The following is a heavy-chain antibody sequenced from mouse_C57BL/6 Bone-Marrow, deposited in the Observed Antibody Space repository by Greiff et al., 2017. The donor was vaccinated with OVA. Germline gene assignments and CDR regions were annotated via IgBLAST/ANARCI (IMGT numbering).Heavy chain of an antibody. CDR2: IHPNSGST. V-gene: IGHV1-64*01. J-gene: IGHJ4*01. CDR3: AGLGFPYYYAMDY. CDR1: GYTFTSYW. D-gene: IGHD3-3*01. Sequence: QVQLQQPGAELVKPGASVKLSCTASGYTFTSYWMHWVKQRPGQGLEWIGMIHPNSGSTNYNQKLKRKVTLTVDKSSSTAYMQLSSLTSEDSAIEYCAGLGFPYYYAMDYWGQGTSVTVSS.